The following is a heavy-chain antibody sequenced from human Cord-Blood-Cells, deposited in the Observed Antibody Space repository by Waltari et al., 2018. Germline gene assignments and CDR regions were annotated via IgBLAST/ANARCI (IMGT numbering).Heavy chain of an antibody. J-gene: IGHJ4*02. CDR2: IKQDGSEK. CDR1: GFTFSRYW. Sequence: EVQLVASGGGLVQPGGSLRLSCAASGFTFSRYWMSWVRQAPGKGLEWVANIKQDGSEKYYVDSVKGRFTISRDNAKNSLYLQMNSLRAEDTAVYYCARVGATDHSLDYWGQGTLVTVSS. V-gene: IGHV3-7*01. D-gene: IGHD1-26*01. CDR3: ARVGATDHSLDY.